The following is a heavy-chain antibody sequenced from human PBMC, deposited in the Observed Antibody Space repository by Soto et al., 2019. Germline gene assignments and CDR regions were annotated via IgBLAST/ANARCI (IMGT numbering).Heavy chain of an antibody. J-gene: IGHJ4*02. V-gene: IGHV3-30*02. CDR3: ARDGVGATTFFGYFDY. CDR1: GFTFSGYG. D-gene: IGHD1-26*01. Sequence: GGSLRLSCAASGFTFSGYGMHWVRQAPGKGLEWVAITRHDGSNTYYADSVRGRFTISRDNSKETLYLQMDSLRAEDTAVYYCARDGVGATTFFGYFDYWGQGTLVTVSS. CDR2: TRHDGSNT.